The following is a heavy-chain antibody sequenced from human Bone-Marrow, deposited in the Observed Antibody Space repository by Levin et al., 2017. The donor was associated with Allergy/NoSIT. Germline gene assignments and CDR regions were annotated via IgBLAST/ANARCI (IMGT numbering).Heavy chain of an antibody. CDR1: GYIFTDYG. V-gene: IGHV7-4-1*02. CDR3: VRDPYSTSSTVQRGFWFDP. CDR2: IDTSNGNT. D-gene: IGHD6-6*01. Sequence: ASVKVSCKASGYIFTDYGIDWMRQAPGQGLEWVGRIDTSNGNTRYAQDLTGRLVLSLDTSVTTTYLQITNLKPEDTAVYYCVRDPYSTSSTVQRGFWFDPWGQGTLVTVSS. J-gene: IGHJ5*02.